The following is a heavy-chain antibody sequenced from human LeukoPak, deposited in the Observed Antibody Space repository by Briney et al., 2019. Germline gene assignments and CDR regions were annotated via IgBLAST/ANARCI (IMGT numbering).Heavy chain of an antibody. CDR1: GFTFSSYE. J-gene: IGHJ4*02. V-gene: IGHV3-48*03. CDR3: ARGHYYDSSGYDY. Sequence: GGSLRLSCAASGFTFSSYEMMWVRQAPGKGLEWISYISSSGSTIYSADSVKGRFTISRDNPKNSLYLQMNSLRAEDTAVYYCARGHYYDSSGYDYWGQGTLVTVSS. D-gene: IGHD3-22*01. CDR2: ISSSGSTI.